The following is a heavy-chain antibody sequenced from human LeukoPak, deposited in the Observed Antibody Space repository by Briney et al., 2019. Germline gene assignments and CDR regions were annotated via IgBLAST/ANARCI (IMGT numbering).Heavy chain of an antibody. Sequence: KASETLSLTCTVSGGSISSSSCYWGWIRQPPGKGLEWIGSIYYSGSTYYNPSLKSRVTISVDTSKNQFSLKLSSVTAADTAVYYCARVYCSSTSCYDYFDYWGQGTLVTVSS. J-gene: IGHJ4*02. V-gene: IGHV4-39*07. CDR2: IYYSGST. CDR3: ARVYCSSTSCYDYFDY. CDR1: GGSISSSSCY. D-gene: IGHD2-2*01.